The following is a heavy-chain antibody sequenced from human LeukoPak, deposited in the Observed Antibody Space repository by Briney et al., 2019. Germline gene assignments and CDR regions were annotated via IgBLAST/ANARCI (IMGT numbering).Heavy chain of an antibody. V-gene: IGHV3-49*04. Sequence: GGALRLSCTTSGFTFGDYAMSGVRQAPGRGREWVGFIRSKAYGGTTQYAASVKGRLTISRDDSKSIAYLQMSSLKTEDTAVYYCTRVRSGNDFDYWGQGTLVTVSS. CDR2: IRSKAYGGTT. CDR1: GFTFGDYA. D-gene: IGHD3-10*01. CDR3: TRVRSGNDFDY. J-gene: IGHJ4*02.